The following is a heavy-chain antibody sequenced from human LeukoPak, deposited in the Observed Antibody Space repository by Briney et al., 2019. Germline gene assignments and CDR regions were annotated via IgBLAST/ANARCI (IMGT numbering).Heavy chain of an antibody. CDR2: IFRSGDT. V-gene: IGHV4-38-2*02. Sequence: PSETLSLTCTVSGYSISSGFYWGWIRQPPGKGLEWIGTIFRSGDTYYNPSLKSRVTISVDMSKNQFSLKLSSVTAADTAVYYCARHGGGDIDAFDIWGQGTMVTVSS. J-gene: IGHJ3*02. D-gene: IGHD5-12*01. CDR1: GYSISSGFY. CDR3: ARHGGGDIDAFDI.